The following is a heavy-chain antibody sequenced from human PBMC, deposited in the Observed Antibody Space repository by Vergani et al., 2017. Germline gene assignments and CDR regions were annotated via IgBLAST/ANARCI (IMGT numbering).Heavy chain of an antibody. CDR3: AKDNVPGYYDSSGYCDY. CDR2: ISGSGGFT. D-gene: IGHD3-22*01. Sequence: EVQLLESGGNLVQPGGSLRLSCAASGFTFTNSAMTWVRQAPGEGLEWVSGISGSGGFTYYADSVKGRFTISRDNSKNTRFLQMNNLRAEDTAVYYCAKDNVPGYYDSSGYCDYWGQGTLVTVSS. V-gene: IGHV3-23*01. CDR1: GFTFTNSA. J-gene: IGHJ4*02.